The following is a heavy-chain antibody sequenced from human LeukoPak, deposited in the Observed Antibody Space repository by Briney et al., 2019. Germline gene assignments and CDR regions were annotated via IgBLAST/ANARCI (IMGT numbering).Heavy chain of an antibody. J-gene: IGHJ5*02. Sequence: PGGSLRLSCEASGFSFSSYSMNWVRQAPGKGLEWVSSISSSSSYIYYADSVKGRFTISRDNAKNSLYLQMNSLRAEDTAVYYCARRGYDFWSGYEGNWFDPWGQGTLVTVSS. CDR1: GFSFSSYS. V-gene: IGHV3-21*01. CDR3: ARRGYDFWSGYEGNWFDP. D-gene: IGHD3-3*01. CDR2: ISSSSSYI.